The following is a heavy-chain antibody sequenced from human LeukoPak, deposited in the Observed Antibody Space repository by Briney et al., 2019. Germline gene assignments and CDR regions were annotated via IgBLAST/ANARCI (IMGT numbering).Heavy chain of an antibody. V-gene: IGHV3-15*01. D-gene: IGHD1-1*01. Sequence: GGSLRLSCTASGFIFSSAWMTWVRQAPGKGLEWLGRIKSNTDGGTADFAAPVKGRFTMSRDDSKTTLYLQMNNLRNEDTAVYYCATYKSYSDVWGQGTLVTVSS. CDR2: IKSNTDGGTA. J-gene: IGHJ4*02. CDR1: GFIFSSAW. CDR3: ATYKSYSDV.